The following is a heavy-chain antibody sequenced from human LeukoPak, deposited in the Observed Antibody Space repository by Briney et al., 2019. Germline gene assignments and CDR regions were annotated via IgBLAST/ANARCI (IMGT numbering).Heavy chain of an antibody. CDR1: GYAFTSYG. CDR3: ARLIAVAGTNFDY. J-gene: IGHJ4*02. Sequence: GASVKVSCKASGYAFTSYGISWVRQAPGQGLEWMGWISAYNGNTNYAQKLQGRVTMATDTSTSTAYMELRSLRSDDSAVYYCARLIAVAGTNFDYWGQGTLVTVSS. CDR2: ISAYNGNT. D-gene: IGHD6-19*01. V-gene: IGHV1-18*01.